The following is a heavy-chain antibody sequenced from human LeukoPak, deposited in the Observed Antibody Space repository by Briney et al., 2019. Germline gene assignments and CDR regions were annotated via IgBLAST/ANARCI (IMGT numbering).Heavy chain of an antibody. CDR2: INPKTGTA. V-gene: IGHV1-2*02. CDR3: ARSEQFPYYMDV. Sequence: GASVKVSCKASGYTFTGYSIYWVRQTPGQKLEWMGWINPKTGTANSAQKFQGRVTMTRDTSISTAYMELSRLRSDDTAVYYCARSEQFPYYMDVWGKGTTVTVSS. J-gene: IGHJ6*03. D-gene: IGHD6-19*01. CDR1: GYTFTGYS.